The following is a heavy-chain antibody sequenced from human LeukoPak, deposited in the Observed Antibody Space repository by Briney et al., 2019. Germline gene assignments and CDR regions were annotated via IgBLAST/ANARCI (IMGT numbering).Heavy chain of an antibody. CDR3: AKGRYYFDY. Sequence: GGSLRLSCAASGFTFSSYGMHWVRQAPGKGLEWVAVISYDGSNKYYADSVKGRFTISRDNSKNTLYLQMNSLRAEDTAVYYCAKGRYYFDYWGQGTLVTVSS. V-gene: IGHV3-30*18. J-gene: IGHJ4*02. CDR1: GFTFSSYG. CDR2: ISYDGSNK.